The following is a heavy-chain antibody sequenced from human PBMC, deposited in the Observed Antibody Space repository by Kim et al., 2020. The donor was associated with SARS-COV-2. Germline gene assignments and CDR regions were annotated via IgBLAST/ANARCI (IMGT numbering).Heavy chain of an antibody. V-gene: IGHV3-33*01. CDR3: ARDYCSGGSCYRDY. D-gene: IGHD2-15*01. CDR1: GFTFSSYG. Sequence: GGSLRLSCAASGFTFSSYGMHWVRQAPGKGLEWVAVIWYDGSNKYYADSVKGRFTISRDNSKNTLYLQVNSLRAEDTAVYYCARDYCSGGSCYRDYWGQGTLVTVSS. J-gene: IGHJ4*02. CDR2: IWYDGSNK.